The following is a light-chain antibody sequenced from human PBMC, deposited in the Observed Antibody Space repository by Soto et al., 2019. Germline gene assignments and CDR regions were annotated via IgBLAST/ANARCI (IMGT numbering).Light chain of an antibody. CDR3: LPYLICST. CDR2: GAS. V-gene: IGKV3-20*01. Sequence: IVLKKSPATLSLSPGERATLSCRASQSVSSYLAWYQQKPGQAPRLLIYGASRRATDIPDRFSGSGSGTDFTLTIRRLEPEDFAVYYCLPYLICSTFAEGTKVDIK. J-gene: IGKJ4*02. CDR1: QSVSSY.